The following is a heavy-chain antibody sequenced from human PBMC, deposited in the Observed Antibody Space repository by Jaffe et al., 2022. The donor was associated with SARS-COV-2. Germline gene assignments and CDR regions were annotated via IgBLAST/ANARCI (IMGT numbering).Heavy chain of an antibody. J-gene: IGHJ4*02. CDR2: IYYSGST. CDR3: ARHTSGGATVWRYGGPYYFDY. V-gene: IGHV4-39*01. Sequence: QLQLQESGPGLVKPSETLSLTCTVSGGSISSSSYYWGWIRQPPGKGLEWIGSIYYSGSTYYNPSLKSRVTISVDTSKNQFSLKLSSVTAADTAVYYCARHTSGGATVWRYGGPYYFDYWGQGTLVTVSS. D-gene: IGHD1-26*01. CDR1: GGSISSSSYY.